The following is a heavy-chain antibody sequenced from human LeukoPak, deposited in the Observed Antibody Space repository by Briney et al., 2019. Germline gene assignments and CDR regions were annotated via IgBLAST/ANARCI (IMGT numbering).Heavy chain of an antibody. J-gene: IGHJ6*02. CDR3: AGSYDSSGYYSLLYYYYYGMDV. CDR1: GFTFSSYA. V-gene: IGHV3-30*04. D-gene: IGHD3-22*01. Sequence: GRSLRLSCAASGFTFSSYAMHWVRQAPGKGLEWVAVISYDGSNKYYADSVKGRFTISRDNSKNTLYLQMNSLRAEDTAVYYCAGSYDSSGYYSLLYYYYYGMDVWGQGTTVTVSS. CDR2: ISYDGSNK.